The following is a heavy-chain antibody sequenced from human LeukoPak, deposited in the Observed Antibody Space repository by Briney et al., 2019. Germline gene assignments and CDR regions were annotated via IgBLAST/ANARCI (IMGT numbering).Heavy chain of an antibody. V-gene: IGHV4-39*07. CDR3: ARDRSGYNFPFFDY. D-gene: IGHD5-24*01. CDR2: IYYSGST. J-gene: IGHJ4*02. Sequence: SETLSLTCTVSSGSISSSSYYWGWIRQPPGKGLEWIGSIYYSGSTYYNPSLKSRVTISVDTSKNQFSLKLSSVTAADTAVYYCARDRSGYNFPFFDYWGQGTLVTVSS. CDR1: SGSISSSSYY.